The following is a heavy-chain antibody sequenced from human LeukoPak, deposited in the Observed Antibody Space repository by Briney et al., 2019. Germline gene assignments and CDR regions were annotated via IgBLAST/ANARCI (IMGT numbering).Heavy chain of an antibody. Sequence: GGSLRLSCEASGFTFSSYAMSWVRQAPGKGLVWVSRINSDGSSTSYADSVKGRFTISRDNAKNTLYLQMNSLRAEDTAVYYCARVGTTGRIMAFDIWGQGTMVTVSS. D-gene: IGHD1-1*01. CDR1: GFTFSSYA. J-gene: IGHJ3*02. CDR3: ARVGTTGRIMAFDI. V-gene: IGHV3-74*01. CDR2: INSDGSST.